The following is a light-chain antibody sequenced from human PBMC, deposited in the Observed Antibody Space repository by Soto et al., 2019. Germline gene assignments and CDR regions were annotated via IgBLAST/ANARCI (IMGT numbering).Light chain of an antibody. CDR3: GSYAGSRNV. J-gene: IGLJ1*01. Sequence: LTQTPSACGSPGQSVDISSTGTSGDVGGYNYVSWYQQHPGKAPKLMIYEVNKRPSGVPDRFSGSKSGNTASLTVSGLQAEDEADYFCGSYAGSRNVFGTGTSVTVL. V-gene: IGLV2-8*01. CDR1: SGDVGGYNY. CDR2: EVN.